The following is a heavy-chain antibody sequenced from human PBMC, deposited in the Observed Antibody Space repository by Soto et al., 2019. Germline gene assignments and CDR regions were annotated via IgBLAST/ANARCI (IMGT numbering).Heavy chain of an antibody. J-gene: IGHJ4*02. CDR1: GGSISSSIYY. CDR3: ARLNTAMAYAFDY. V-gene: IGHV4-39*01. Sequence: SETLSLTCIVSGGSISSSIYYWGWIRQPPGKGLDWIGSIYYSGSTYYNPSLKSRVTISVDTSKNQFSLKLSSVTAADTAVYYCARLNTAMAYAFDYWGQGTLVTVSS. D-gene: IGHD5-18*01. CDR2: IYYSGST.